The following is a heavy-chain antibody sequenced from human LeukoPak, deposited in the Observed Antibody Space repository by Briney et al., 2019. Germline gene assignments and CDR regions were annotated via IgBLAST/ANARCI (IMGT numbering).Heavy chain of an antibody. V-gene: IGHV1-46*01. CDR3: ARDIIAVAGNFDY. J-gene: IGHJ4*02. Sequence: ASVKVSCKASGFTFTNYNLHWVRQAPGQRLEWMGIINPSGGSTSYAQKFQGRVTMTRDMSTSTVYMELSSLRSEDTAVYYCARDIIAVAGNFDYWGQGTLVTVSS. D-gene: IGHD6-19*01. CDR2: INPSGGST. CDR1: GFTFTNYN.